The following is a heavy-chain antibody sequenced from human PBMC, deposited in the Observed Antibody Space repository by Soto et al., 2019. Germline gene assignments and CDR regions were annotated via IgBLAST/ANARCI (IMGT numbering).Heavy chain of an antibody. V-gene: IGHV4-59*08. J-gene: IGHJ4*02. CDR2: VSYSGST. D-gene: IGHD3-3*01. CDR1: GGSTDSWY. Sequence: QVQLQESGPGLVKPSETLFLTCTVSGGSTDSWYWSWVRQPPGKGLEWIGYVSYSGSTTYNPSPKSRVTVSIDTSKNQFPLKLTSVTAADTAVYDCASQCYYDLLSGDYLFDYWGQGILVTVSS. CDR3: ASQCYYDLLSGDYLFDY.